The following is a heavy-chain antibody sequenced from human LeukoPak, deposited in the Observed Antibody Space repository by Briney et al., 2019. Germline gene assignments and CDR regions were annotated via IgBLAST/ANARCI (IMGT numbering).Heavy chain of an antibody. CDR1: GGSISTYY. J-gene: IGHJ4*02. CDR2: IYYSGST. CDR3: TRGAGWLIDY. Sequence: SETLSLTCTVSGGSISTYYWSWIRQPPGKGLEWIGYIYYSGSTNYNPSLKSRVTISADTSKNHFSLKLNSVTTADTAVYYCTRGAGWLIDYWGQGILVTVSS. D-gene: IGHD3-16*01. V-gene: IGHV4-59*01.